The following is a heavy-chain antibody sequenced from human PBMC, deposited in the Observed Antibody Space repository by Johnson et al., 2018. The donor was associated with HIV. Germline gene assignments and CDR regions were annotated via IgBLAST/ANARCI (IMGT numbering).Heavy chain of an antibody. V-gene: IGHV3-66*01. D-gene: IGHD3-10*01. Sequence: MPLVESGGGLVQSGGSLSLSCAASGFTVSSNYMSWVRQAPGKGLEWVSVIYSGGRTYYADSVKGRFTISRDNSKNTLYLQMNSLRAEDTAVYYCASPDYERYYGAFDIWGQGTMVTVSS. CDR2: IYSGGRT. CDR3: ASPDYERYYGAFDI. J-gene: IGHJ3*02. CDR1: GFTVSSNY.